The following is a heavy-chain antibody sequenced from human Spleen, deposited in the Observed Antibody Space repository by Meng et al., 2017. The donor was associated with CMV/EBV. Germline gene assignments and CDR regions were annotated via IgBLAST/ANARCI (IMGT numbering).Heavy chain of an antibody. CDR3: ARGPAYYAFWSGP. D-gene: IGHD3-3*01. J-gene: IGHJ5*02. CDR1: GYTFSSYY. V-gene: IGHV1-2*02. CDR2: INPNSAGT. Sequence: ASVKVSCKASGYTFSSYYIHWVRQAPGQGLEWMGWINPNSAGTDYAQKFQGRVTMTSDTSVSTAYMELSRLISDDTAVYYCARGPAYYAFWSGPWGQGTLVTVSS.